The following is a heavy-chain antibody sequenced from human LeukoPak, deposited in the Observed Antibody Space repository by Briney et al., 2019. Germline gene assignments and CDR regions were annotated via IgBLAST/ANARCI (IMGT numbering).Heavy chain of an antibody. D-gene: IGHD3-10*02. Sequence: GGSLRLSCAVSGFTFSDYYMSWIRQAPGKGLEWVSYIGSSGPTIYYADSVKGRFTISRDNAKNSLYLQMSSLRAEDTAVYYCAELGITMIGGVWGKGTTVTISS. CDR2: IGSSGPTI. CDR1: GFTFSDYY. CDR3: AELGITMIGGV. V-gene: IGHV3-11*04. J-gene: IGHJ6*04.